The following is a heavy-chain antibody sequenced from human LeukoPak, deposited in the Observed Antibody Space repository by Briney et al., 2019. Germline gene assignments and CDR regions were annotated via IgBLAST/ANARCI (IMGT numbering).Heavy chain of an antibody. CDR1: GYTFTVYY. CDR3: ARADYYYDSSGDY. CDR2: INPNSGGT. D-gene: IGHD3-22*01. V-gene: IGHV1-2*02. Sequence: ASVKVSCKASGYTFTVYYMHWVRQAPGQGLEWMGWINPNSGGTNYAQKFQGRVTMTRDTSISTAYTELSRLRSDDTAVYYCARADYYYDSSGDYWGQGTLVTVSS. J-gene: IGHJ4*02.